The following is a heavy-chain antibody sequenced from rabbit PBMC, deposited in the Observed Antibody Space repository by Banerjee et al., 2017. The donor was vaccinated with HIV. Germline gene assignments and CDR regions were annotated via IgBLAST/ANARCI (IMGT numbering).Heavy chain of an antibody. J-gene: IGHJ4*01. CDR2: TYNGDGST. D-gene: IGHD4-1*01. Sequence: QSLEESGGDLVKPGASLTLTCTASEFSFSSSYYMCWVRQAPGKGLEWIGITYNGDGSTYYASWAKGRFTISKTSSSTLTLQMTSLTVADTATYFCARDLAGVIGWNFGLWGPCTLVTVS. CDR1: EFSFSSSYY. CDR3: ARDLAGVIGWNFGL. V-gene: IGHV1S40*01.